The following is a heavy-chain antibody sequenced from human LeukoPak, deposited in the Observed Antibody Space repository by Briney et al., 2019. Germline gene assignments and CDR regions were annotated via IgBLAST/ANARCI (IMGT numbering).Heavy chain of an antibody. CDR1: GYSFTSYW. Sequence: ESLEISCQGSGYSFTSYWIGWGRQVPGKGVEWMGIIYPGDSDTRYSPSFEGQVTISADTSISTAYLQWSSLKASDTAMYYCARTYGDYGYYYYGMDVWGQGTTVTVSS. V-gene: IGHV5-51*01. CDR3: ARTYGDYGYYYYGMDV. CDR2: IYPGDSDT. D-gene: IGHD4-17*01. J-gene: IGHJ6*02.